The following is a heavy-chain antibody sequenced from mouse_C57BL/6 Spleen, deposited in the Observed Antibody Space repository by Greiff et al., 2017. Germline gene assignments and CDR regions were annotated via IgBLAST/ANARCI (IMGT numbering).Heavy chain of an antibody. D-gene: IGHD2-2*01. V-gene: IGHV1-64*01. CDR2: IHPNSGST. Sequence: QVQLQQPGAELVQPGASVKLSCKASGYTFTSYWMHWVKQRPGQGLEWIGMIHPNSGSTNYNEKFKSKATLTVDKSSSTAYMQLSSLTSEDSAVYYCARGGRLRPNLMDYWGQGTSVTVSS. J-gene: IGHJ4*01. CDR1: GYTFTSYW. CDR3: ARGGRLRPNLMDY.